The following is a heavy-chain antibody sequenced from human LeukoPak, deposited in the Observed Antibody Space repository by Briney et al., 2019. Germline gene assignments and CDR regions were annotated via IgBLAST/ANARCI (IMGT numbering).Heavy chain of an antibody. Sequence: ASVKVSCKASGYTFTSYDINWVRQATGQGLEWIGWINPNSGGTNYAQKFQGRVTMTRDTSISTAYMELSRLRSDDTAVYYCARDPPNCSGGSCYDYWGQGTLVTVSS. CDR1: GYTFTSYD. CDR2: INPNSGGT. J-gene: IGHJ4*02. V-gene: IGHV1-2*02. D-gene: IGHD2-15*01. CDR3: ARDPPNCSGGSCYDY.